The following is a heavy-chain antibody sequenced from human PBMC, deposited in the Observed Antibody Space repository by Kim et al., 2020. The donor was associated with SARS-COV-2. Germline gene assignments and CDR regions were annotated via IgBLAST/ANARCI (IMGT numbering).Heavy chain of an antibody. J-gene: IGHJ4*02. D-gene: IGHD3-10*01. V-gene: IGHV1-2*02. Sequence: AQRFQGRVTLTRDAPISTVYMELSSLRSDDTAVYYCVREHLGLGKVFDYWGQGTLVTVSS. CDR3: VREHLGLGKVFDY.